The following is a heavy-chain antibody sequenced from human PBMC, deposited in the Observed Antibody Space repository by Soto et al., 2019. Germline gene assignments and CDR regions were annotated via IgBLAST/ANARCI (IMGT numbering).Heavy chain of an antibody. V-gene: IGHV5-51*01. J-gene: IGHJ4*02. CDR2: IYPGDSDT. CDR1: GYSFTSYW. CDR3: ARLRGSNYYDSCAY. Sequence: GESLKISCKGSGYSFTSYWIGWVRQMPGKGLEWMGIIYPGDSDTRYSPSFQGQVTISVDNSITTAYLQWSSLKASDTAIYYCARLRGSNYYDSCAYWGQGTLVTVSS. D-gene: IGHD3-22*01.